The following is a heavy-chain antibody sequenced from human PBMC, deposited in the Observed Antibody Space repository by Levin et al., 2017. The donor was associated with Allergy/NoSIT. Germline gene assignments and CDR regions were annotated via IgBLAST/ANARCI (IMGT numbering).Heavy chain of an antibody. CDR1: GYTFTGYY. J-gene: IGHJ4*02. D-gene: IGHD2-15*01. V-gene: IGHV1-2*06. Sequence: GESLKISCKASGYTFTGYYMHWVRQAPGQGLEWMGRINPNSGGTNYAQKFQGRVTMTRDTSISTAYMELSRLRSDDTAVYYCACYGGGPGGSLEGYWGQGTLVTVSS. CDR2: INPNSGGT. CDR3: ACYGGGPGGSLEGY.